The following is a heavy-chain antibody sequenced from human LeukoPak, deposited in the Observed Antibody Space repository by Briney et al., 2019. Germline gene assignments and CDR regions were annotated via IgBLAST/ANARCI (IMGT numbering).Heavy chain of an antibody. V-gene: IGHV4-30-2*01. CDR1: GASLSSGNYY. CDR2: IYHSGST. D-gene: IGHD3-10*01. J-gene: IGHJ4*02. Sequence: SQTLSLTCTVSGASLSSGNYYWNWIRQPPGKGLEWIGYIYHSGSTYYNPSLKSRVTISVDRSKNQFSLKLSSVTAADTAVYYCAIRGSGSAGSGSYGYWGQGTLVTVSS. CDR3: AIRGSGSAGSGSYGY.